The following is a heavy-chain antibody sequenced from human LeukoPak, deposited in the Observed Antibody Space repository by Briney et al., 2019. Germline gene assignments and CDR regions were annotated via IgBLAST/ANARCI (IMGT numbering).Heavy chain of an antibody. CDR3: ARDSYDSSGYAFDI. D-gene: IGHD3-22*01. CDR1: GFTFSSYA. Sequence: GGSLRLSCAASGFTFSSYAMHWVRQAPGKGLEWVAVISYDGSNKYYADSVKGRFTISRDNSKNTLYLQMNSLRAEDTAMYYCARDSYDSSGYAFDIWGQGTMVTVSS. V-gene: IGHV3-30*14. J-gene: IGHJ3*02. CDR2: ISYDGSNK.